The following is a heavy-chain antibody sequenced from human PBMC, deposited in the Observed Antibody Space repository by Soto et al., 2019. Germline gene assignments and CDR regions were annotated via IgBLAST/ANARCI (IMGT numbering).Heavy chain of an antibody. D-gene: IGHD5-18*01. V-gene: IGHV3-23*01. CDR3: AKDGLGADSYGSYDVDY. Sequence: EVQLLESGGGLVQPGGSLRLSCAASGFTFSSYAMSWVRQAPGKGLEWVSTISTSGGSTYYADSVKGRFTISRDNSKNTPYLQMNSLRAEDTAVYYWAKDGLGADSYGSYDVDYWGQGTLVSVSS. J-gene: IGHJ4*02. CDR2: ISTSGGST. CDR1: GFTFSSYA.